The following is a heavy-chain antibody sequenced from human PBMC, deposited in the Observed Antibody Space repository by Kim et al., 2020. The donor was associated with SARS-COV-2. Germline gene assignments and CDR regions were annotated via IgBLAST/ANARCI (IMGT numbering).Heavy chain of an antibody. J-gene: IGHJ6*02. Sequence: ASVKVSCKASGYTFTSYDINWVRQATGQGLEWMGWMNPNSGNTGYAQKFQGRVTMTRNTSISTAYMELSSLRSEDTAVYYCARASPGRKTSRYYYYGMDVWGQGTTVTVSS. V-gene: IGHV1-8*01. CDR2: MNPNSGNT. CDR3: ARASPGRKTSRYYYYGMDV. CDR1: GYTFTSYD. D-gene: IGHD2-15*01.